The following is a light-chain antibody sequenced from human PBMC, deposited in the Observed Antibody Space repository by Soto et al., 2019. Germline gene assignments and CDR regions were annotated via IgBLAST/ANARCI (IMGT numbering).Light chain of an antibody. Sequence: QSVLTQPPSVSAAPGQKVTISCSGSSSNIVKNYVSWYQQLPGTAPKLLIYDNNKRPSGIPDRFSGSKSGTSATLGITGLQTGDEADYYCGAWDNSLSAVVFGGGTQLTVL. CDR3: GAWDNSLSAVV. J-gene: IGLJ2*01. V-gene: IGLV1-51*01. CDR1: SSNIVKNY. CDR2: DNN.